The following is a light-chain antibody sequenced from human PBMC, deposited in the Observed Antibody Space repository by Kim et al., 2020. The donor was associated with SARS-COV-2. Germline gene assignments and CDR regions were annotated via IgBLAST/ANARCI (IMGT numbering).Light chain of an antibody. CDR1: SSNFGATYD. V-gene: IGLV1-40*01. J-gene: IGLJ1*01. CDR2: ANS. Sequence: QTVTISCTGSSSNFGATYDVHWYQQVPGTAPKLVLYANSHRPSGVPDRFSGSKSGTSASLDISGLQAEDEAYYYCQSYDNSLSAYVFGSGTKVTVL. CDR3: QSYDNSLSAYV.